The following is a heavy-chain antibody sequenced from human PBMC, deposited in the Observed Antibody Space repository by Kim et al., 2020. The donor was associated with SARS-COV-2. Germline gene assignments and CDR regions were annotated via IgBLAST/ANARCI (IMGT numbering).Heavy chain of an antibody. V-gene: IGHV4-4*02. Sequence: PSLKSRVTISVDKSKNQFSLKLSSVTAADTAVYYCAGLWRSLAAAEGFDYWGQGTLVTVSS. J-gene: IGHJ4*02. CDR3: AGLWRSLAAAEGFDY. D-gene: IGHD6-13*01.